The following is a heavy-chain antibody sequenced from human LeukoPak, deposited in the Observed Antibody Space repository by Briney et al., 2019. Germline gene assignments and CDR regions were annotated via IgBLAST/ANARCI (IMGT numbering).Heavy chain of an antibody. D-gene: IGHD5-12*01. CDR1: GFSFSRSY. V-gene: IGHV3-7*01. CDR3: ARDPSRYDLDY. Sequence: GGSLRLSCAASGFSFSRSYMNWVRQAPGKGLEWVATIKQDGVDKYYVDSVKGRFTISRDTAKNSLFLQMNSLRAEDTAVYYCARDPSRYDLDYWGQGTLVTDSS. CDR2: IKQDGVDK. J-gene: IGHJ4*02.